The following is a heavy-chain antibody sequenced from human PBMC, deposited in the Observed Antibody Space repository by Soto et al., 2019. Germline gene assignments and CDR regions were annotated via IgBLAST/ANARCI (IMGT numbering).Heavy chain of an antibody. CDR3: ATDKGRSPLDY. J-gene: IGHJ4*02. CDR2: ISSGTSTI. V-gene: IGHV3-48*01. D-gene: IGHD2-15*01. Sequence: EVQLVESGGGLVQPGGSLRLSCAASGFSFSSYSMSWVRQAPGKALEWVSYISSGTSTIYYADSVKGRFTSSRDNAKNSLYLQMNTPRAEDTAVYYCATDKGRSPLDYWGQGTLVTVSS. CDR1: GFSFSSYS.